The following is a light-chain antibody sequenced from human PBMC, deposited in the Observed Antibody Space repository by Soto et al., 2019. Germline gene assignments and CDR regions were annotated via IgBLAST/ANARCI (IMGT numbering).Light chain of an antibody. CDR2: GTS. CDR3: QQLNS. Sequence: DIPLTQSPTFLSASVGDRVTITCRASQGISSYLAWYQQKPGKAPELLIYGTSTLPSGVPSRFRGSGSGTEFTLTISSLQPEDFATDYCQQLNSFGPGTKVDIK. CDR1: QGISSY. V-gene: IGKV1-9*01. J-gene: IGKJ3*01.